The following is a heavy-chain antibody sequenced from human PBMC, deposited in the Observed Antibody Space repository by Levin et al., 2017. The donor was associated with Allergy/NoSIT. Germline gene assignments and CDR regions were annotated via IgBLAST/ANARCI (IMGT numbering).Heavy chain of an antibody. J-gene: IGHJ4*02. D-gene: IGHD4-17*01. CDR1: GFTVSSNY. CDR2: IYSGGST. Sequence: GGSLRLSCAASGFTVSSNYMSWVRQAPGKGLEWVSVIYSGGSTYYADSVKGRFTISRDNSKNTLYLQMNSLRAEDTAVYYCAIAYGDYALPYYFDYWGQGTLVTVSS. V-gene: IGHV3-53*01. CDR3: AIAYGDYALPYYFDY.